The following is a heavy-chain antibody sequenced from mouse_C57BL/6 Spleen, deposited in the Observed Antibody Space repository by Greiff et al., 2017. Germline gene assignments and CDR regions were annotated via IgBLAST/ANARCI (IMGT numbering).Heavy chain of an antibody. J-gene: IGHJ1*03. CDR3: ARWGDYDGWYFDV. D-gene: IGHD2-4*01. CDR1: GYTFTDYY. CDR2: INPNNGGT. V-gene: IGHV1-26*01. Sequence: EVQLQQSGPELVKPGASVKISCKASGYTFTDYYMNWVKQSHGKSLEWIGDINPNNGGTSYNQMFKGKATLTVDKSSSTAYMELRRLTSEDSAVYYCARWGDYDGWYFDVWGTGTTVTVSS.